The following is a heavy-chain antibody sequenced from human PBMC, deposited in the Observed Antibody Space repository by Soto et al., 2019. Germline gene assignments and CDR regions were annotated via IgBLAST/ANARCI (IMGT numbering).Heavy chain of an antibody. Sequence: QVTLKESGPVLVKPTETLTLTCTVSGFSPSDARMGVSWIRQPPGKALEWLSHTYSNDEKSYSTSLKSRLSITKDTSKSQVVLIMTDMDPVDTATYYCARMHYGKNWSPPDYWRQGTLVTVSS. CDR3: ARMHYGKNWSPPDY. CDR1: GFSPSDARMG. V-gene: IGHV2-26*01. CDR2: TYSNDEK. D-gene: IGHD3-10*01. J-gene: IGHJ4*02.